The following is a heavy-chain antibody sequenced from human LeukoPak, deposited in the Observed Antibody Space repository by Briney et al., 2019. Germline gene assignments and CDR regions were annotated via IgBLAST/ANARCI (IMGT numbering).Heavy chain of an antibody. CDR2: IYYSGST. V-gene: IGHV4-59*08. CDR3: AGASSWYENYYGMDV. Sequence: GSLRLSCAASGFTFSSYAMSWIRQPPGKGLEWIGYIYYSGSTNYNPSLKSRVTISVDTSKNQFSLKLSSVTAADTAVYYCAGASSWYENYYGMDVWGQGTTVTVSS. CDR1: GFTFSSYA. D-gene: IGHD6-13*01. J-gene: IGHJ6*02.